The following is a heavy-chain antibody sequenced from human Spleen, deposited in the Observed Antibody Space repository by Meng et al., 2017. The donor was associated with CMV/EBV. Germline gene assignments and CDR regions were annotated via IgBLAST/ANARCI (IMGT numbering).Heavy chain of an antibody. V-gene: IGHV4-59*12. CDR3: ARRGSSSYGY. CDR2: IYYSGST. J-gene: IGHJ4*02. CDR1: GGSISSYY. D-gene: IGHD6-6*01. Sequence: GSLRLSCTVSGGSISSYYWSWIRQPPGKGLEWIGYIYYSGSTNYNPSLKSRVTISVDTSKNQFSLKLSSVTAADTAVYYCARRGSSSYGYWGQGTLVTVSS.